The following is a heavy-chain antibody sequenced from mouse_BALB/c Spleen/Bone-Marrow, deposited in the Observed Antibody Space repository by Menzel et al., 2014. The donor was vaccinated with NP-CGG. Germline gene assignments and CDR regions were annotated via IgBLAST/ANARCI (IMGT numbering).Heavy chain of an antibody. CDR1: GYSFTGYY. CDR2: VNPNNGGT. Sequence: EVQLVESGPNLVKPGASVQISCKASGYSFTGYYLHWVKQSQGQSLEWIGRVNPNNGGTGYNQKFKGKAILAVDKSSSTAYMELRSLTSEDSAVYYCAGLEHYYGYYVDFWGQGTTITISS. CDR3: AGLEHYYGYYVDF. J-gene: IGHJ2*01. D-gene: IGHD1-2*01. V-gene: IGHV1-34*01.